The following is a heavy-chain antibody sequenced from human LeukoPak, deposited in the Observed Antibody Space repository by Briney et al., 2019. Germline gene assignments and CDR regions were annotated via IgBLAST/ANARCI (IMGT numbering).Heavy chain of an antibody. J-gene: IGHJ6*03. D-gene: IGHD1-7*01. CDR2: MSSSDDGR. V-gene: IGHV3-23*01. Sequence: GGSLRLSCATSGFSFSSYAMSWVRQAPGKGLEWVSAMSSSDDGRYYAASVRGRFTISRDTSRSTLYLQMNSLRAEDTAVYYCAKNYDSSYYYMDVWGKGTTVTVSS. CDR3: AKNYDSSYYYMDV. CDR1: GFSFSSYA.